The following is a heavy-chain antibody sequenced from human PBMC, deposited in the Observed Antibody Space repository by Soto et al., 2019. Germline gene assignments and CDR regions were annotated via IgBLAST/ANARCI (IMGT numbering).Heavy chain of an antibody. CDR3: ARDHSANPYYYYYGMDV. Sequence: GGSLRLSCAASGFTFSSYWMSWVRQAPGKGLEWVANIKQDGSEKYYVDSVKGRFTISRDNAKNSLYLQMNSLRAEDTAVYYCARDHSANPYYYYYGMDVWGQGSTFPFSS. V-gene: IGHV3-7*03. CDR1: GFTFSSYW. J-gene: IGHJ6*02. D-gene: IGHD2-15*01. CDR2: IKQDGSEK.